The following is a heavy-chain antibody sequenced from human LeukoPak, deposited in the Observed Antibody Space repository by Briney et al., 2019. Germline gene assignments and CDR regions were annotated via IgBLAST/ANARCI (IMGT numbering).Heavy chain of an antibody. D-gene: IGHD3-22*01. J-gene: IGHJ4*02. V-gene: IGHV4-4*02. CDR1: GGSISSSNW. Sequence: SETLSLTCAVSGGSISSSNWLSWVRQPPGKGLEWIGEIYHSGSTNYNPSLKSRGTISVDKSKNQFSLKLSCVTAADTAVYYCARTYYYDSSGYRLDYWGQGTLVTVSS. CDR3: ARTYYYDSSGYRLDY. CDR2: IYHSGST.